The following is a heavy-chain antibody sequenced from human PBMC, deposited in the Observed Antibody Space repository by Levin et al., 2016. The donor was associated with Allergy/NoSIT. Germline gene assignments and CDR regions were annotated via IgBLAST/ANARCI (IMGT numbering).Heavy chain of an antibody. V-gene: IGHV4-30-4*01. CDR1: GGSISSGDYY. J-gene: IGHJ4*02. CDR3: ARRQTTVAVDY. Sequence: SETLSLTCTVSGGSISSGDYYWSWIRQPPGKGLEWIGYIYYSGSTYYNPSLKSRVTISVDTSKNQFSLKLSSVTAADTAVYYCARRQTTVAVDYWGQGTLVTVSS. D-gene: IGHD4-23*01. CDR2: IYYSGST.